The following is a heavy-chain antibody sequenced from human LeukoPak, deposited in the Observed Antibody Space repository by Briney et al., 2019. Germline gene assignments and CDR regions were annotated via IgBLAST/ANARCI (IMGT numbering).Heavy chain of an antibody. CDR3: ARAGAGQSFYYYYYGMDV. Sequence: GASVKVSCKAPGYTFTSYDINWVRQATGQGHEWMGWMNPNSGNRGYAQKFQGRVTMTRNTSISTAYMELSSLRSEDTAVYYCARAGAGQSFYYYYYGMDVWGQGTTVTVSS. CDR1: GYTFTSYD. V-gene: IGHV1-8*01. J-gene: IGHJ6*02. CDR2: MNPNSGNR. D-gene: IGHD1-26*01.